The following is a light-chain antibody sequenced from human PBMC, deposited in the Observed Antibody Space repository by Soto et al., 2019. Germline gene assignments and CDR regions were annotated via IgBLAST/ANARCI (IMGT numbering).Light chain of an antibody. CDR1: QSVSSY. V-gene: IGKV3-11*01. Sequence: EIVLTQSPATLSLSPGERATLSCRASQSVSSYLAWYQQKPGQAPRLLIYDVSNRATGIPARFSGSGSGTDFTLTISGLEPEDFAVYYRQQRSNWPRFTFGPGTKVDI. CDR3: QQRSNWPRFT. J-gene: IGKJ3*01. CDR2: DVS.